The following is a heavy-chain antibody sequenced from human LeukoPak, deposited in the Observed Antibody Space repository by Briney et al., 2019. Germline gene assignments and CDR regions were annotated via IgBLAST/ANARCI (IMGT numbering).Heavy chain of an antibody. V-gene: IGHV3-49*04. D-gene: IGHD2-2*01. CDR3: TRGRIGYCSGTSCYLDS. CDR2: IRTKPYGGTP. CDR1: GFTFGDYT. Sequence: PGRSLRLSCTASGFTFGDYTMNWVRQAPGKGLEWVGFIRTKPYGGTPENAASVAGRFTISRDDSKGIAYLQMNSLKIEDTAVYFCTRGRIGYCSGTSCYLDSWGQGTLVTVSS. J-gene: IGHJ4*02.